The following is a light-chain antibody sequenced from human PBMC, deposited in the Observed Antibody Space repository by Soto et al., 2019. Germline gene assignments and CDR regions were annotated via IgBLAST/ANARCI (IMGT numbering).Light chain of an antibody. V-gene: IGKV1-17*01. J-gene: IGKJ1*01. CDR1: QAIRND. CDR3: LQHNTYPRT. CDR2: AAS. Sequence: DIQMTQSPSSLSASVGDRVTITFRASQAIRNDLGWYQQKPAKAPKRLIYAASSLQSGVPSRFSGSGSGTEFTLTISSLQPEDSATYYCLQHNTYPRTFGQGTKV.